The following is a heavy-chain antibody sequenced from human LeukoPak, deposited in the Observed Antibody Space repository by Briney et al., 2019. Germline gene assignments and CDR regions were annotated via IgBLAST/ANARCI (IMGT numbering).Heavy chain of an antibody. CDR1: GNSFSSAYY. V-gene: IGHV4-38-2*02. CDR3: ASHQYYDLPGGAFDI. J-gene: IGHJ3*02. Sequence: PSETLSLTCTVSGNSFSSAYYWGWIRQPPGKGLEWIGSIHHSGSTFYNPSLKSRVTISVDTSKNQFSLNLRSVTAADTAVYYCASHQYYDLPGGAFDIWGLGTMVTVSS. D-gene: IGHD3-3*01. CDR2: IHHSGST.